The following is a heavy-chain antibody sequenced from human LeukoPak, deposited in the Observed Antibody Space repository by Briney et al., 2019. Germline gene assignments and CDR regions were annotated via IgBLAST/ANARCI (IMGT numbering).Heavy chain of an antibody. CDR3: ARVGTVVRPFFDY. V-gene: IGHV4-30-4*08. Sequence: SQTLSLTCTVSGGSISSGDYYWSWIRQPPGKGLEWIGYIYYSGSTYYNPSLKSRVTISVDTSRNQFSLKLSSVTAADTAVYYCARVGTVVRPFFDYWGQGTLVTVSS. CDR1: GGSISSGDYY. D-gene: IGHD4-23*01. CDR2: IYYSGST. J-gene: IGHJ4*02.